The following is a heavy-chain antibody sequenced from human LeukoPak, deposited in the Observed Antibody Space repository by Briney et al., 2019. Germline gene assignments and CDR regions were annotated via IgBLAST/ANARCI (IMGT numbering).Heavy chain of an antibody. J-gene: IGHJ1*01. V-gene: IGHV3-74*01. CDR2: INSDGSST. Sequence: GGSLRLSCAASGFTFSSYWMHWVRPAPGKGLVWVSRINSDGSSTSYADSVKGRFTISRDNAKNTLYPQMNSLRAEDTAVYYCASSVGNYDILTGDFQHWGQGTLVTVSS. D-gene: IGHD3-9*01. CDR1: GFTFSSYW. CDR3: ASSVGNYDILTGDFQH.